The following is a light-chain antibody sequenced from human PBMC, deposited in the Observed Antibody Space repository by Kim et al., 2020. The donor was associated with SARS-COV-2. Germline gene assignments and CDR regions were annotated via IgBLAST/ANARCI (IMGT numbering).Light chain of an antibody. CDR2: DAS. CDR1: QDIHTY. J-gene: IGKJ4*01. V-gene: IGKV1-33*01. CDR3: QQFENLWLN. Sequence: DIQLTQSPSSLSASVGDRVTITCQASQDIHTYLNWYQHKPGKAPKLLIYDASNLETGVPSRFSGSGSGTDFTFTISSLQPEDIATYYCQQFENLWLNFGGGTKVDIK.